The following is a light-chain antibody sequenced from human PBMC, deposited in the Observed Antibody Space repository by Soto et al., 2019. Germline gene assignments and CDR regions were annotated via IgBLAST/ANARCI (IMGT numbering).Light chain of an antibody. CDR1: QSISSW. CDR2: DAY. V-gene: IGKV1-5*01. J-gene: IGKJ4*01. Sequence: DIHMTQSASTLPASVGDRVTITCRASQSISSWLAWYQQKTGKAPKLLIYDAYSLESGTPSRFRGRRSGTEFTLTIASVQPEDFATYYCQQYSSYSPLTCGGGTKVDIK. CDR3: QQYSSYSPLT.